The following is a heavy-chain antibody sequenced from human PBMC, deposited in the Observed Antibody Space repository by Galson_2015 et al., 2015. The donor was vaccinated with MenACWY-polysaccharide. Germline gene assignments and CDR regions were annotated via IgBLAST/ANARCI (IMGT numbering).Heavy chain of an antibody. CDR1: GYTFTNYH. J-gene: IGHJ4*01. Sequence: CKASGYTFTNYHIHWVRQAPGQGLEWLGFINPSGGSTSYAQKFQGRVTMTRDTSTGTVYVDLSSLRSEDTAVYYCARNAASGLDYWGHGTLVTVSS. CDR2: INPSGGST. V-gene: IGHV1-46*01. D-gene: IGHD3-10*01. CDR3: ARNAASGLDY.